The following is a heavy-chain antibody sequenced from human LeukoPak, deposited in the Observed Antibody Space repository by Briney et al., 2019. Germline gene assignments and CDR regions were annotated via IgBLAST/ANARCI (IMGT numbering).Heavy chain of an antibody. Sequence: GSLRLSCAASGFSFSSYAMSWVRQAPGKGLEWISYIDSGSSTIYYADSVRGRFTSSRDNANNSLYLHLNGLRPEDTAVYYCARDPVVEPLDYWGQGTLVTVSS. J-gene: IGHJ4*02. CDR1: GFSFSSYA. CDR2: IDSGSSTI. D-gene: IGHD1-1*01. V-gene: IGHV3-48*04. CDR3: ARDPVVEPLDY.